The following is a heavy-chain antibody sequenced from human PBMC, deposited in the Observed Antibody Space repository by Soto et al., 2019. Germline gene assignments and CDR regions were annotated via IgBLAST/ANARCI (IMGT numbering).Heavy chain of an antibody. CDR2: ISSSRSYI. D-gene: IGHD5-18*01. V-gene: IGHV3-21*01. CDR1: GFTFSSYR. Sequence: EVQLVESGGGLVKPGGSLRLSCAASGFTFSSYRMNWVRQAPGKGLEWVSSISSSRSYIYYADSVRGRFTISRDNAKNSLQRQMNSLRAEDTAVYYCASTSEKCSYGNEAFDIWGLGTVVTVSS. CDR3: ASTSEKCSYGNEAFDI. J-gene: IGHJ3*02.